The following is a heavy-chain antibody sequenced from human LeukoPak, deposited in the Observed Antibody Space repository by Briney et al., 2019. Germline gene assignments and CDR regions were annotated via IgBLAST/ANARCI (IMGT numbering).Heavy chain of an antibody. Sequence: GGSLRLSCAASGFTFSSYSMHWVRQAPGKGLEWVSSISSSSSYIYYADSVKGRFTISRDNAKNSLYLQMNSLRAEDTAVYYCARDYVVVVVTEAFDIWGQGTMVTVSS. CDR1: GFTFSSYS. CDR3: ARDYVVVVVTEAFDI. J-gene: IGHJ3*02. V-gene: IGHV3-21*01. D-gene: IGHD2-15*01. CDR2: ISSSSSYI.